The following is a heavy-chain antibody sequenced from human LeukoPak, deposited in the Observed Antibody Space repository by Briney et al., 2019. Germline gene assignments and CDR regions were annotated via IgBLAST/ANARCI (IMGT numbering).Heavy chain of an antibody. V-gene: IGHV3-33*01. CDR1: GFTFSSYG. D-gene: IGHD3-22*01. CDR2: IWYDGSNK. Sequence: PGGSLRLSCAASGFTFSSYGMHWVRQAPGKGLEWVAVIWYDGSNKYYADSVKGRFTISRDNSKNTLYLQMNSLRAEDTAVYYCARGAITYYYDSSGYSPSGNWGQGTLVTVSS. J-gene: IGHJ4*02. CDR3: ARGAITYYYDSSGYSPSGN.